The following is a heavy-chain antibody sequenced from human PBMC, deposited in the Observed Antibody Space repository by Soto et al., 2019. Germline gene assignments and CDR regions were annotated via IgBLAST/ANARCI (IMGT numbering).Heavy chain of an antibody. J-gene: IGHJ6*02. CDR2: ISYDGSNK. CDR1: GFTFSSYA. D-gene: IGHD6-6*01. CDR3: ARSSSSSASYYYYHGMDV. V-gene: IGHV3-30-3*01. Sequence: QVQLVESGGGVVQPGRSLRLSCAASGFTFSSYAMHWVRQAPGKGLEWVAVISYDGSNKYYADSVKGRFTISRDNSKNTLYLQMNSLRAEDTAVYYCARSSSSSASYYYYHGMDVWGQGTTVTVSS.